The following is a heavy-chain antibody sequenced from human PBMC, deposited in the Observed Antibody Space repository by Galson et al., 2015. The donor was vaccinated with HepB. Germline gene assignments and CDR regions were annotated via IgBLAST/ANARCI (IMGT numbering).Heavy chain of an antibody. Sequence: SLRLSCAASGFTFSSYAMSWVRQAPGKGLEWVSAISGSGGSTYYADSVKGRFTISRDNSKNTLYLQMNSLRAEDTAVYYCAKPITVEDAFDIWGQGTMVTVSS. CDR3: AKPITVEDAFDI. V-gene: IGHV3-23*01. CDR2: ISGSGGST. D-gene: IGHD4-23*01. CDR1: GFTFSSYA. J-gene: IGHJ3*02.